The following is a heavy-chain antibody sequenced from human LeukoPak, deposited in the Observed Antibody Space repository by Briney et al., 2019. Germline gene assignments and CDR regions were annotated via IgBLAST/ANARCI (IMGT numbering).Heavy chain of an antibody. V-gene: IGHV3-21*04. Sequence: PGGSLRLSCAASGFTFSSYSMNWVRQAPGKGLEWVSSISSSSSYIYYADSVKGRFTISRDNAKNSLYLQMNSLRAEDTAVYYCAKKGSNYYYHYMDVWGKGTTVTVSS. J-gene: IGHJ6*03. CDR2: ISSSSSYI. CDR1: GFTFSSYS. CDR3: AKKGSNYYYHYMDV. D-gene: IGHD4-11*01.